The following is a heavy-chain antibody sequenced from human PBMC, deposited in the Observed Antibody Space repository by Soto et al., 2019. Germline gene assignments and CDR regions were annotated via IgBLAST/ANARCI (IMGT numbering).Heavy chain of an antibody. CDR3: ARANWNYGSDAFDI. CDR2: ISSSSSYI. D-gene: IGHD1-7*01. Sequence: PGGSLRLSCAASGFTFSSYSMNWVRQAPGKGLEWVSSISSSSSYIYYADSVKGRFTISRDNAKNSLYLQMNSLRAEDTAVYYCARANWNYGSDAFDIWGQGTMVTVSS. V-gene: IGHV3-21*01. CDR1: GFTFSSYS. J-gene: IGHJ3*02.